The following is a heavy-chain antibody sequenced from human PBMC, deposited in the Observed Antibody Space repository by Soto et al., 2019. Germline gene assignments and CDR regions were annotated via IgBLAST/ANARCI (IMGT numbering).Heavy chain of an antibody. V-gene: IGHV4-61*01. J-gene: IGHJ4*02. CDR2: SYYSGST. CDR3: ERVAYISSSYYFDY. CDR1: GGSVSSGSYY. D-gene: IGHD6-6*01. Sequence: PSETLSLTCTVSGGSVSSGSYYWSWIRQPPGKGLEWIGYSYYSGSTNYNPSLKSRVTISVDTSKNQFSLKLSSVTAADTAVYYCERVAYISSSYYFDYWGQGTLVNVSS.